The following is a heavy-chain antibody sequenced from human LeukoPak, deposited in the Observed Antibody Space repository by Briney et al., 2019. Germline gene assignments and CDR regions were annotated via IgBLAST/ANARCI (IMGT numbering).Heavy chain of an antibody. V-gene: IGHV4-4*07. CDR2: IYTSGST. J-gene: IGHJ4*02. D-gene: IGHD2-15*01. CDR3: ARDLVVADAFDY. CDR1: GGSISSYY. Sequence: SETLSLTCTVSGGSISSYYWSWIRQPAGKGLEWIGRIYTSGSTNYNPSLTSRVTMSVDTSKNQFSLKLSSVTAADTAVYYCARDLVVADAFDYWGQGTLVTVSS.